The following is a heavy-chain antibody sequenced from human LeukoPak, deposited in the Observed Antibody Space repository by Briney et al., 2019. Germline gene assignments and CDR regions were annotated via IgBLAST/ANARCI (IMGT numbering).Heavy chain of an antibody. D-gene: IGHD3-22*01. CDR1: GFTFSTYA. Sequence: GGSLRLSCAASGFTFSTYAMNWVRQAPGKGLEWVSAISGSGGSTYYADSVKGRFTISRDNSKNTLYLQMNSLRPEDTAVYYCAREYYDSSGANFDYWGQGTLVTVSS. CDR2: ISGSGGST. V-gene: IGHV3-23*01. CDR3: AREYYDSSGANFDY. J-gene: IGHJ4*02.